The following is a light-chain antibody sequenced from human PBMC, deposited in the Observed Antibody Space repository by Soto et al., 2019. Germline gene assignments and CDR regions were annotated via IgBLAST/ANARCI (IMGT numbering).Light chain of an antibody. V-gene: IGKV3-20*01. Sequence: ETVLTQSPGTLSLSPGERVTLSCRASQSVCSRCFAWYQQKPGQSPRLLIYGASTRATGIPDRFSGSGSGTDSTLTISRLEPEDFAVYYCQHYGTTPWTFGQGTKVGIK. CDR2: GAS. CDR3: QHYGTTPWT. J-gene: IGKJ1*01. CDR1: QSVCSRC.